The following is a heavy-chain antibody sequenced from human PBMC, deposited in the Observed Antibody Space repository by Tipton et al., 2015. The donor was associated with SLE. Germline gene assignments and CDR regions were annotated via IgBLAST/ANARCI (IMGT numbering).Heavy chain of an antibody. Sequence: LSLTCTVSGGSISSYYWSWIRQPPGKGLEWIGYIYYSGSTNYNPSLKSRVTISVNTSKNQFSLKLSSVTAADTAVYYCARGGQWQALFQHWGQGTLVTVSS. J-gene: IGHJ1*01. D-gene: IGHD6-19*01. V-gene: IGHV4-59*01. CDR3: ARGGQWQALFQH. CDR1: GGSISSYY. CDR2: IYYSGST.